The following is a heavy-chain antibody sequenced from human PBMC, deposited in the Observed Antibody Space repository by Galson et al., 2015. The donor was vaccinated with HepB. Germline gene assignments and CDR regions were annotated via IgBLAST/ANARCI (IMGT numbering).Heavy chain of an antibody. Sequence: SLRLSCAASGFTFSSYAMSWVRQAPGKGLEWVSAISGSGGSTYYADSVKGRFTISRDNSKNTLYLQMNSLRAEDTAVYYCAKDLRCSSTSCLLFDYWGQGTLVTVSS. CDR2: ISGSGGST. CDR1: GFTFSSYA. V-gene: IGHV3-23*01. D-gene: IGHD2-2*01. CDR3: AKDLRCSSTSCLLFDY. J-gene: IGHJ4*02.